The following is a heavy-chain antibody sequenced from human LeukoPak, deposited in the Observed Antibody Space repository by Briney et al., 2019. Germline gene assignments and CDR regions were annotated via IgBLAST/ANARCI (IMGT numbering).Heavy chain of an antibody. D-gene: IGHD3-9*01. CDR3: ARDATYYDILTGYYDGGYYYGMDV. J-gene: IGHJ6*02. CDR1: GFTFSSYS. V-gene: IGHV3-21*01. Sequence: GGSLRLSCAASGFTFSSYSMNWVRQAPGKGLEWVSSISSSSSYIYYADSVKGRFTISRDNAKNSLYLQMNSLRAEDTAVHYCARDATYYDILTGYYDGGYYYGMDVWGQGTTVTVSS. CDR2: ISSSSSYI.